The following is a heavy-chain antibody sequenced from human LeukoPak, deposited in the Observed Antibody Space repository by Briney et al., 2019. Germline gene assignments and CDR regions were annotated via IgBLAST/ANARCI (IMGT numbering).Heavy chain of an antibody. V-gene: IGHV3-7*03. D-gene: IGHD2-15*01. Sequence: GGSLRLSYAASGFTFSSYWMTWVRQAPGKGLEWVANIKQDGGEKYYVDFVKGRFTISRDNAKNSLHLQMNSLRAEDTAVYYCTRDNPFGGHWGQGTLVTVSS. J-gene: IGHJ4*02. CDR1: GFTFSSYW. CDR2: IKQDGGEK. CDR3: TRDNPFGGH.